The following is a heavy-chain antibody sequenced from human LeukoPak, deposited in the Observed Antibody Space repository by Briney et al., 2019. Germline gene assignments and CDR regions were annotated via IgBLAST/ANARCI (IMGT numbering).Heavy chain of an antibody. CDR2: ISGSGDST. J-gene: IGHJ4*02. CDR1: RFTFSNYG. Sequence: PGGSLRLSCAASRFTFSNYGMSWVRQAPGKGLEWVSSISGSGDSTYYADSVKGRFTISRDNSKNTLYLQMNSLRAEDTAVYYCAKDRGIISDYWGQGTLVTVSS. V-gene: IGHV3-23*01. D-gene: IGHD3-10*01. CDR3: AKDRGIISDY.